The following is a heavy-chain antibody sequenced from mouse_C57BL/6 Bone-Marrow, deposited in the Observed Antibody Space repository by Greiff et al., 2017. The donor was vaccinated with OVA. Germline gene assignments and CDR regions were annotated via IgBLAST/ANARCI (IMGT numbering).Heavy chain of an antibody. D-gene: IGHD1-1*02. J-gene: IGHJ4*01. CDR2: IHPNSGST. CDR1: GYTFTSYW. Sequence: QVQLQQSGAELVKPGASVKLSCKASGYTFTSYWMHWVKQRPGQGLEWIGMIHPNSGSTNYYEKFKSKATLTVDKSSSTAYMQLSSLTSEDSAVYYCARGWYQYYYAMDYWGQGTSVTVSS. V-gene: IGHV1-64*01. CDR3: ARGWYQYYYAMDY.